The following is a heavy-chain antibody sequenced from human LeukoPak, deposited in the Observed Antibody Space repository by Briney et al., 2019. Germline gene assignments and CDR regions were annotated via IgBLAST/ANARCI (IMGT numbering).Heavy chain of an antibody. V-gene: IGHV4-59*01. D-gene: IGHD3-22*01. CDR1: DGSTTKNY. CDR2: IYNSGST. J-gene: IGHJ6*03. CDR3: AREGAYYDDSGYPHLHYMDV. Sequence: SETLSLTCTVSDGSTTKNYWSWIRQPPGKGLEWIGYIYNSGSTNYNPSLKSRVTISMDSSKNQVSLQLTSVTAADTAVYYCAREGAYYDDSGYPHLHYMDVWGKGTTVTVSS.